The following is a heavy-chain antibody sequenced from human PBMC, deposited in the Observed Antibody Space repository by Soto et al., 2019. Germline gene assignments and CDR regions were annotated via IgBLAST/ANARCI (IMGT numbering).Heavy chain of an antibody. V-gene: IGHV3-23*01. CDR3: AKDRGVVVVVTTGGAFDL. D-gene: IGHD3-22*01. CDR2: ISGSGVST. Sequence: EVQLLESGGGLVHPGGSLRLSCEVSEFTFSSYAMSWVRQAPGKGLEWVSTISGSGVSTYYGDSVKGRFTISSDNSKSTLYLQMNSLRVEDTAMYYCAKDRGVVVVVTTGGAFDLWGQGTMVTVSS. CDR1: EFTFSSYA. J-gene: IGHJ3*01.